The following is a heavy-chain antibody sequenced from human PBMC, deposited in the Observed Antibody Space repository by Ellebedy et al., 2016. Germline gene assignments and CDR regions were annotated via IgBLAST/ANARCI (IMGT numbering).Heavy chain of an antibody. CDR2: INSDGSST. Sequence: GESLKISCAASGFTFSSYWMHWVRQAPGKGLVWVSRINSDGSSTSYADSVKGRFTISRDNAKNTLYLQMNSLRAEDTAVYYCARVLPGGNPLGVSFDLWGRGTLVTVSS. CDR1: GFTFSSYW. J-gene: IGHJ2*01. CDR3: ARVLPGGNPLGVSFDL. V-gene: IGHV3-74*01. D-gene: IGHD4-23*01.